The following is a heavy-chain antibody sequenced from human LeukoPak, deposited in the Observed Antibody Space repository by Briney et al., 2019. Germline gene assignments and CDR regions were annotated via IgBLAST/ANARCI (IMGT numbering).Heavy chain of an antibody. CDR2: ISGSGGST. D-gene: IGHD6-19*01. CDR1: GFTFSSYA. J-gene: IGHJ6*02. Sequence: GGSLRLSCAASGFTFSSYAMSWVRQAPGKGLEWVSAISGSGGSTYYADSVKGRFTISRDNSKNTLYLQMNSLRAEDTAVYYCAKDPAVAGSNNYYYYGMDVWGQGTTVTVSS. V-gene: IGHV3-23*01. CDR3: AKDPAVAGSNNYYYYGMDV.